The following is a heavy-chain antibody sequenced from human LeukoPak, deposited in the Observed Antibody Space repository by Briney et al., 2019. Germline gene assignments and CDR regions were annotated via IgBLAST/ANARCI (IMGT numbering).Heavy chain of an antibody. CDR3: ARDPTPKWELLPYFDY. CDR1: GFTFITYG. V-gene: IGHV3-21*01. D-gene: IGHD1-26*01. J-gene: IGHJ4*02. CDR2: ISSGSRYI. Sequence: GGSLSLSCAASGFTFITYGMTWVRQAPGKGLDWVSPISSGSRYISYADSVKGRFTISRDNAKNSLYLQMNSLRAEDTAVYYCARDPTPKWELLPYFDYWGQGTLVTVSS.